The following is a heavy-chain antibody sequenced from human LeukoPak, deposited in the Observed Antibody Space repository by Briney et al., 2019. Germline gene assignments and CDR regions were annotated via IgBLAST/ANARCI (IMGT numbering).Heavy chain of an antibody. CDR3: ARARSIAAVDY. D-gene: IGHD6-13*01. V-gene: IGHV4-38-2*02. J-gene: IGHJ4*03. CDR1: GYSISSGYY. CDR2: IYHSGST. Sequence: SETLSLTCTVSGYSISSGYYWGWIRQPPGKGLEWIGSIYHSGSTYYNPSLKSRVTISVDTSKNQFSLKLSSVTAADTAVYYCARARSIAAVDYWGQGTTVTVSS.